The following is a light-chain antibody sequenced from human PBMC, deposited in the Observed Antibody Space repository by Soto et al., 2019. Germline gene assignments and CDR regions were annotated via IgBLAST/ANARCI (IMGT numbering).Light chain of an antibody. CDR2: AAS. J-gene: IGKJ1*01. Sequence: DIQMTQSPSSLPASVGDRVTITCRASQIISTYLNWYRQRAGLAPRLLIYAASSLQSGVPPRFSGSGSGTDFTLTISSLQPEDFATYFCQQTYSAPPTFGQGTKVDIK. V-gene: IGKV1-39*01. CDR1: QIISTY. CDR3: QQTYSAPPT.